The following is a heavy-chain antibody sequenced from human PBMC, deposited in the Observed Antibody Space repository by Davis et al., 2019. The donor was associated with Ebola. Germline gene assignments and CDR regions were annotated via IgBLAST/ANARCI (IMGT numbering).Heavy chain of an antibody. CDR1: GFTFSNAW. V-gene: IGHV3-23*01. D-gene: IGHD1-7*01. CDR2: ISGSGGST. CDR3: ARELGGELPY. Sequence: GESLKISCAASGFTFSNAWMSWVRQAPGKGLEWVSAISGSGGSTYYADSVKGRFTISRDNSKNTLYLQMNSLRAEDTAVYYCARELGGELPYWGQGTLVTVSS. J-gene: IGHJ4*02.